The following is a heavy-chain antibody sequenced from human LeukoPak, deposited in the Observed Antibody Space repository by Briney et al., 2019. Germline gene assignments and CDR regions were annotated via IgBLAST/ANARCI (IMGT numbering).Heavy chain of an antibody. D-gene: IGHD3-3*01. CDR1: GFTFSSYA. Sequence: GGSLRLSCAASGFTFSSYAMSWVRRAPGEGLEWVANIKQDGSETYYVDSVRGRFTISRDNAKNSLYLQMNSLRAEDTAVYYCARDFWGAYRVDFFDYWGQGILVTVSS. J-gene: IGHJ4*02. CDR2: IKQDGSET. V-gene: IGHV3-7*01. CDR3: ARDFWGAYRVDFFDY.